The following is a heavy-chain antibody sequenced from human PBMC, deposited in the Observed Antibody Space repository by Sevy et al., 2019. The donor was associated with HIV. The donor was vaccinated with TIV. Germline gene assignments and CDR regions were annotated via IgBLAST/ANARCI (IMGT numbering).Heavy chain of an antibody. D-gene: IGHD2-21*02. CDR3: ARDWGIVVVTANAFDN. J-gene: IGHJ3*02. CDR1: GYTFTSYG. Sequence: ASVKVSCKASGYTFTSYGISWVRQAPGQGLEWMGWISAYNGNTNYAQNLQGRVTMTTDTSTSTAYMELMSLRSDDTAVYYCARDWGIVVVTANAFDNWGQRTMVTVSS. CDR2: ISAYNGNT. V-gene: IGHV1-18*01.